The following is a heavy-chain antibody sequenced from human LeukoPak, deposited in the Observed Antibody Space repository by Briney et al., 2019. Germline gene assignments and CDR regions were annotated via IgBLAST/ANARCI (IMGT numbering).Heavy chain of an antibody. CDR1: GFTFSSYS. CDR3: AREVLAAAGTIDY. V-gene: IGHV3-20*04. CDR2: INWNGGST. D-gene: IGHD6-13*01. J-gene: IGHJ4*02. Sequence: PGGSLRLSCAASGFTFSSYSMNWVHQAPGKGLEWVSGINWNGGSTGYADSVKGRFTISRDNAKNSLYLQMNSLRAEDTALYYCAREVLAAAGTIDYWGQGTLVTVSS.